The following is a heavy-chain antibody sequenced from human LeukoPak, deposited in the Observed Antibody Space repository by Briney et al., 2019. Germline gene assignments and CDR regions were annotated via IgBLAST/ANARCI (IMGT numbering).Heavy chain of an antibody. J-gene: IGHJ4*02. V-gene: IGHV1-3*01. CDR1: GYTFTSYA. CDR2: INAGNGNT. Sequence: ASVKVSCKASGYTFTSYAMHWVRQAPGQRLEWMGWINAGNGNTKYSQKFQGRVTITRDTSASTAYMELSSLRSEDTAVYYCARDLGDGPTPFCHYWGQGTLVTVSS. CDR3: ARDLGDGPTPFCHY. D-gene: IGHD3-3*01.